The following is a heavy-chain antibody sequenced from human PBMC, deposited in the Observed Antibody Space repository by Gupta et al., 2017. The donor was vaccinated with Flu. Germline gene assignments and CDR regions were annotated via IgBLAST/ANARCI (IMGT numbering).Heavy chain of an antibody. CDR3: VRHFSDRDAFDV. J-gene: IGHJ3*01. CDR1: GFIFGTYF. D-gene: IGHD3-22*01. Sequence: EVQLVESGGGLVNPGGSLRLSCAASGFIFGTYFISWGRQAPGKGLECVSSISSSSSYIYYTDSVKGRFTISKYNAKNSLSLQLNSLRVEDTAVYYCVRHFSDRDAFDVWGQGTMVTVFS. CDR2: ISSSSSYI. V-gene: IGHV3-21*02.